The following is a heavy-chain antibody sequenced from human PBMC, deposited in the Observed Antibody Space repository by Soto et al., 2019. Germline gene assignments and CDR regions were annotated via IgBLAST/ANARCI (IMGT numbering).Heavy chain of an antibody. Sequence: GSLRLSCAASGFTFSSYWMSWVRQAPGKGLEWVANIKQDGSEKYYVDSVKGRFTISRDNAKNSLYLQMNSLRAEDTAVYYCAGTKVQWLVPYYYYGMEVWGQGTKVTVSS. CDR3: AGTKVQWLVPYYYYGMEV. J-gene: IGHJ6*02. CDR2: IKQDGSEK. D-gene: IGHD6-19*01. V-gene: IGHV3-7*01. CDR1: GFTFSSYW.